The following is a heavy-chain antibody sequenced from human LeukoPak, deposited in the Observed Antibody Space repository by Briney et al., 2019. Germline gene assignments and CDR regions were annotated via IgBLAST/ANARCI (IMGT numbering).Heavy chain of an antibody. V-gene: IGHV4-59*08. J-gene: IGHJ5*02. CDR1: GGSISSYY. CDR3: ARGRRCSGGSCYDWFDP. CDR2: IYYSGST. D-gene: IGHD2-15*01. Sequence: PSETLSLTCTVSGGSISSYYWSWIRQPPGKGLEWIGYIYYSGSTNYKSSLKSRVTISVDTSKNQFSLKLSSVTAADTAVYYCARGRRCSGGSCYDWFDPWGQGTLVTVSS.